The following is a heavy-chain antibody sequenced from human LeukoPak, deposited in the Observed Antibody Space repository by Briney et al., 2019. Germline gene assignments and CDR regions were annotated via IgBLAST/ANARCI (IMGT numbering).Heavy chain of an antibody. V-gene: IGHV4-59*05. CDR2: IYYSGST. Sequence: PSETLSLTCSVSGASISSHYWSWIRQPPGKGLEWIGSIYYSGSTYYNPSLKSRVTISVDTSKNQFSLKLSSVTAADTAVYYCARSRGYSGYVNNWFDPWGQGTLVTVSS. CDR1: GASISSHY. J-gene: IGHJ5*02. CDR3: ARSRGYSGYVNNWFDP. D-gene: IGHD5-12*01.